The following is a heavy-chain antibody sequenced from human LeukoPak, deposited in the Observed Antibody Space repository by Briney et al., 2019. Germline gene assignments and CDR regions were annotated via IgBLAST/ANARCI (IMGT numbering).Heavy chain of an antibody. CDR1: GYTFTSYY. V-gene: IGHV1-46*01. D-gene: IGHD3-22*01. CDR3: ARHYDSSGYYLH. CDR2: INPSGGST. J-gene: IGHJ4*02. Sequence: ASVKVSCKASGYTFTSYYMHWVRQAPGQGLEWMGIINPSGGSTSYAQKFQGRVTMTTDTSTSTAYMELGSLRSDDTAVYYCARHYDSSGYYLHWGQGTLVTVSS.